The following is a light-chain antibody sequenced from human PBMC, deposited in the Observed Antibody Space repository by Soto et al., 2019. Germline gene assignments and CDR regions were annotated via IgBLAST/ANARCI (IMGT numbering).Light chain of an antibody. CDR3: QQYSRYPLT. J-gene: IGKJ4*01. CDR2: AAS. CDR1: QDIRIY. Sequence: DIQLTQSPSSLSASVGDTVTITCRASQDIRIYLAWFQHKPGKAPQSLIYAASSLQSGVPSKFSGSSSGTDFTLTINNLQPEDFATYYCQQYSRYPLTFGGGTKVEIK. V-gene: IGKV1-16*02.